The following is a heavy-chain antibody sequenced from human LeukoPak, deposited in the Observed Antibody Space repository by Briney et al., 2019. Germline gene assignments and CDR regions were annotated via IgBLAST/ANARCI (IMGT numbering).Heavy chain of an antibody. CDR2: ISWNSGSI. V-gene: IGHV3-9*01. CDR1: GFTFDDYA. CDR3: AKEGRSLQTY. Sequence: GGSLRLSCAASGFTFDDYAMHWVRQAPGKGLEWVSGISWNSGSIGYADSVKGRFTISRDNAKNSLYLQMNSLRVEDTAVYYCAKEGRSLQTYWGQGTLVTVSS. D-gene: IGHD5-24*01. J-gene: IGHJ4*02.